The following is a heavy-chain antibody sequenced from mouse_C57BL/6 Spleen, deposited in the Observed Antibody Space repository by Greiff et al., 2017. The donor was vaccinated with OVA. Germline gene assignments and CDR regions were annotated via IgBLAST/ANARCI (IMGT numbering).Heavy chain of an antibody. CDR1: GFTFSDYG. J-gene: IGHJ1*03. CDR2: ISSGSSTI. V-gene: IGHV5-17*01. CDR3: ARTAVSYWYFDV. Sequence: EVQLVESGGGLVKPGGSLKLSCAASGFTFSDYGMHWVRQAPEKGLEWVAYISSGSSTIYYADTVKGRFTISRDNAKNTLFLQMTSLRSEDTAMYYCARTAVSYWYFDVWGTGTTVTVSS. D-gene: IGHD1-2*01.